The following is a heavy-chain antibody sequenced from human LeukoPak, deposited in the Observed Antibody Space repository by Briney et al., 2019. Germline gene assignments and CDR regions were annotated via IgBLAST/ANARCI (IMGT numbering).Heavy chain of an antibody. J-gene: IGHJ6*03. V-gene: IGHV4-59*01. CDR1: ACSICSYN. CDR2: IYYSGNT. D-gene: IGHD3-10*01. Sequence: SETLSFNCTGSACSICSYNWSWLRQPQGKGLEWIGSIYYSGNTNYKSSLKSRVTISVDTSKNQFSLKLSSVTAADTAVYYCARTTMVRGTYYMDVWGKGTTVTVSS. CDR3: ARTTMVRGTYYMDV.